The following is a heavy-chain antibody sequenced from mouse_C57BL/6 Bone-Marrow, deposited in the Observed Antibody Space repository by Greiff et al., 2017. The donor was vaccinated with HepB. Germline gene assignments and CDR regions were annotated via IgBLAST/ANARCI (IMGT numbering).Heavy chain of an antibody. CDR3: ASGRVYYGSREFAY. CDR2: ISYDGSN. V-gene: IGHV3-6*01. D-gene: IGHD1-1*01. CDR1: GYSITSGYY. Sequence: EVQVVESGPGLVKPSQSLSLTCSVTGYSITSGYYWNWIRQFPGNKLEWMGYISYDGSNNYNPSLKNRISITRDTSKNQFFLKLNSVTTEDTATYYCASGRVYYGSREFAYWGQGTLVTVSA. J-gene: IGHJ3*01.